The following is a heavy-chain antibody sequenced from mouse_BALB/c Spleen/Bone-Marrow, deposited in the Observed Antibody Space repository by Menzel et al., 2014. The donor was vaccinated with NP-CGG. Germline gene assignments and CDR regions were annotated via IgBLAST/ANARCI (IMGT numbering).Heavy chain of an antibody. CDR2: ISNGGGST. J-gene: IGHJ4*01. Sequence: EVMLVESGGGLVQPGGSLKISCAASGFTFSSYIMSWVRQTPEKRLEWVAYISNGGGSTNYPDTVKGRFNISRDNAKNTLYLQMISLKSEDTAMYYCARQGVYYGKTYYAMDYWGQGTSVTVSS. CDR1: GFTFSSYI. V-gene: IGHV5-12-2*01. D-gene: IGHD2-1*01. CDR3: ARQGVYYGKTYYAMDY.